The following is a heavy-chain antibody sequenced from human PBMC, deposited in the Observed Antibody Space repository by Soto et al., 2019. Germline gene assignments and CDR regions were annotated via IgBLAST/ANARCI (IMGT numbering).Heavy chain of an antibody. CDR3: ARHFEGFWSGYYDY. Sequence: SETLSLTCTVSGGSISSYYWSWIRQPPGKGLEWIGYIYYSGSTNYNPSLKSRVTISVDTSKNQFSLKLSSVTAADTAVYYCARHFEGFWSGYYDYWGQGTLVTVSS. CDR1: GGSISSYY. CDR2: IYYSGST. V-gene: IGHV4-59*08. D-gene: IGHD3-3*01. J-gene: IGHJ4*02.